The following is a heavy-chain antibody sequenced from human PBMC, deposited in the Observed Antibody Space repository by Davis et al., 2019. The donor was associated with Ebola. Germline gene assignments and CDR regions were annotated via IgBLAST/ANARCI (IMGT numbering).Heavy chain of an antibody. D-gene: IGHD3-22*01. V-gene: IGHV3-11*01. CDR1: GFTFSDYY. Sequence: GGSLRLSCAASGFTFSDYYMSWIRQAPGKGLEWVSYISSSGSTIYYADSVKGRFTISRDNSEDTLFLEMHNLRPEDTAVYYCAKGDKTPLYYDTSLDKWGQGTLVTVSS. CDR2: ISSSGSTI. CDR3: AKGDKTPLYYDTSLDK. J-gene: IGHJ4*02.